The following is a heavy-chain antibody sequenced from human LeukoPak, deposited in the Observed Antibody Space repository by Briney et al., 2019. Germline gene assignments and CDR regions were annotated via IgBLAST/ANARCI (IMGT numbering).Heavy chain of an antibody. J-gene: IGHJ4*02. V-gene: IGHV3-30-3*01. CDR1: GFTFRNYA. D-gene: IGHD6-13*01. Sequence: GGSLRLSCTASGFTFRNYAMHWLRQAPGKGLEWVAVISYDGSNKYYADSVKGRFTISRDNSKNTLYLQMNSLRAEDTAVYYCARPVLAAAGTLPDYWGQGTLVTVSS. CDR2: ISYDGSNK. CDR3: ARPVLAAAGTLPDY.